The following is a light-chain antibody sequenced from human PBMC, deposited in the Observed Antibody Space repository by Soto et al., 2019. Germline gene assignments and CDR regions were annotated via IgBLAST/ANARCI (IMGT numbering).Light chain of an antibody. CDR1: SSDVRFYNY. Sequence: QSALTQPASESGSPGQSITISCTGTSSDVRFYNYVSWYQQHPGKAPKLMIYEVSNRPSGVSNRFSGSKSGNTASLTISGLQAEDEADYYCSSYTTSSTLVVFGGGIKLTVL. CDR3: SSYTTSSTLVV. J-gene: IGLJ3*02. V-gene: IGLV2-14*01. CDR2: EVS.